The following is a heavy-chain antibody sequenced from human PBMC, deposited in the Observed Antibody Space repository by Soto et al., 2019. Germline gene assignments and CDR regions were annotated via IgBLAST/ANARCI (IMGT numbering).Heavy chain of an antibody. V-gene: IGHV4-39*01. D-gene: IGHD3-3*02. CDR3: ARSEPFWSGYNWFDP. CDR1: GGSISSSSYY. CDR2: IYYSGST. J-gene: IGHJ5*02. Sequence: SETLSLTCTVSGGSISSSSYYWGWIRQPPGKGLEWIGSIYYSGSTYYNPSLKSRVTISVDTSKNQFSLKLSSVTAADTAVYYCARSEPFWSGYNWFDPWGQGTLVTVSS.